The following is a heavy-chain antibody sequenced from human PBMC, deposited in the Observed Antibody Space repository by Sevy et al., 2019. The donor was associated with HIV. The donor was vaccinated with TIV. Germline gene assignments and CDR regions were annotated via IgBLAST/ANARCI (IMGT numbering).Heavy chain of an antibody. V-gene: IGHV3-73*01. Sequence: GGSLRLSCAASGFTFSGSAMHWVRQASGKGLEWVGRIRSKANSYATAYAASVKGRFTISRDDSKNTAYLQMNSLKTEDTAVYYCTSPRFLESLSAFDIWGQGTMVTVSS. CDR2: IRSKANSYAT. CDR1: GFTFSGSA. D-gene: IGHD3-3*01. J-gene: IGHJ3*02. CDR3: TSPRFLESLSAFDI.